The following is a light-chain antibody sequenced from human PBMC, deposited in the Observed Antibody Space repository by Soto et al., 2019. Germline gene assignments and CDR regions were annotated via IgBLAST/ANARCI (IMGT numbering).Light chain of an antibody. V-gene: IGKV3-15*01. Sequence: IVLTQSPGTLSLSPGERATLSCRASQSISSNLAWFQHKPGQAPRLLIFAASTRASGVPARFSGSGSGTDFILTITSLQSEDFAVYYCQQYWHWPRTFGQGTKVDIK. CDR3: QQYWHWPRT. CDR2: AAS. J-gene: IGKJ1*01. CDR1: QSISSN.